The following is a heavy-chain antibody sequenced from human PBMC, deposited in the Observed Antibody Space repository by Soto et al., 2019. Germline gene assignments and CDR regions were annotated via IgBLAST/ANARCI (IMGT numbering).Heavy chain of an antibody. CDR1: GFTFSSYS. J-gene: IGHJ5*02. D-gene: IGHD1-20*01. Sequence: GSLRLSCAASGFTFSSYSMNWVRQAPGKGLEWVSYISSSSSTIYYADSVKGRFTISRDNAKNSLYLQMNSLRDEDTAVYYCAREPPRPPRYNWNINLLGFDPWGQGTLVTVSS. CDR2: ISSSSSTI. V-gene: IGHV3-48*02. CDR3: AREPPRPPRYNWNINLLGFDP.